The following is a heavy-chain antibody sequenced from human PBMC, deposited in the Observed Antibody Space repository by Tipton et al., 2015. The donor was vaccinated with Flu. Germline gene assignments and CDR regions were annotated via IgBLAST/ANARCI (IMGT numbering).Heavy chain of an antibody. CDR1: GFTLSLYW. CDR3: ARMPEWLGYSFDI. D-gene: IGHD3-3*01. J-gene: IGHJ3*02. Sequence: SLRLSCEASGFTLSLYWMTWVRRAPGKGLEWVANIKKDGSVKYYADSVKGRFTISRDNAKSSLYLHMSSLRAGDTADYYCARMPEWLGYSFDIWGQGTTVTVSS. V-gene: IGHV3-7*03. CDR2: IKKDGSVK.